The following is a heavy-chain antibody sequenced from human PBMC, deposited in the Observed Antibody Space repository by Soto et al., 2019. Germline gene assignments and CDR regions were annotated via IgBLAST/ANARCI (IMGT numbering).Heavy chain of an antibody. CDR3: ARVMDYGDYYYFDY. J-gene: IGHJ4*02. V-gene: IGHV4-59*08. Sequence: SETLSLTCTVSGGSISSYYWSWIRQPPGKGLEWIGYIYYSGSTNYNPSLKSRVTISVDTSKNQFSLKLSSVTAADTAVYYCARVMDYGDYYYFDYWGQGTLVTVSS. CDR2: IYYSGST. D-gene: IGHD4-17*01. CDR1: GGSISSYY.